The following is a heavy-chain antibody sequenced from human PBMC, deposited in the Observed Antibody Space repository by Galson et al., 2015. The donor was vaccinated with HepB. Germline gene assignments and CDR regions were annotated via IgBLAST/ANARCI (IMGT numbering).Heavy chain of an antibody. J-gene: IGHJ4*02. V-gene: IGHV3-74*01. CDR1: GFTFSSYW. CDR2: INSDGSST. Sequence: SLRLSCAASGFTFSSYWMHWVRQAPGKGLVWVSRINSDGSSTSYADSVKGRFTISRDNAKNTLYLQMNSLRAEDTAVYYCARSLFRYYYDSSGYDYWGQGTLVTVSS. D-gene: IGHD3-22*01. CDR3: ARSLFRYYYDSSGYDY.